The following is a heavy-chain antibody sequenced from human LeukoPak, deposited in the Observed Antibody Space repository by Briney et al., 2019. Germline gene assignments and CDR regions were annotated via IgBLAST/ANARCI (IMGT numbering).Heavy chain of an antibody. J-gene: IGHJ2*01. CDR1: GVSVSTTSYY. Sequence: SETLSLTCTVSGVSVSTTSYYWSWIRQPPGKGLEWIGYIYNSGSVNYNPSLKSRVTISVDTSKNQFSLKLTSVTAADTAVYFCARGGGSLDLWGRGTLVAVSS. CDR3: ARGGGSLDL. D-gene: IGHD1-26*01. V-gene: IGHV4-61*01. CDR2: IYNSGSV.